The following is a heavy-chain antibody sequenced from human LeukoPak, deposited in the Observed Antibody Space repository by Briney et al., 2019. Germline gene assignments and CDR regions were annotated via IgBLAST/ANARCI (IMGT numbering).Heavy chain of an antibody. D-gene: IGHD3-22*01. CDR3: ARDDSSLAGAFDI. CDR1: GFTFSDYY. J-gene: IGHJ3*02. CDR2: ISSSSSYT. Sequence: GGSLRLSCAASGFTFSDYYMSRIRQAPGKGLEWVSYISSSSSYTNYADSVKGRFTISRDNAKNSLYLQMNSLRADDTAVYYCARDDSSLAGAFDIWGQGTMVTVSS. V-gene: IGHV3-11*05.